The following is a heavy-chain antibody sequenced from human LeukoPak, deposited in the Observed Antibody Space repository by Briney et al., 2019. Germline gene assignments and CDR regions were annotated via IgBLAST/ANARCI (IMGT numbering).Heavy chain of an antibody. CDR3: AKPLSGSGSYFFGAFDI. Sequence: PGGSLRLSCAAPGFTFSSYAMSWVRKAPGKGLEWVSAICGSGGSTYYADSVKGRFTISRDNSKNTLYLQMNSLRAEDTAVYYCAKPLSGSGSYFFGAFDIWGQGTMVTVSS. J-gene: IGHJ3*02. CDR1: GFTFSSYA. D-gene: IGHD1-26*01. CDR2: ICGSGGST. V-gene: IGHV3-23*01.